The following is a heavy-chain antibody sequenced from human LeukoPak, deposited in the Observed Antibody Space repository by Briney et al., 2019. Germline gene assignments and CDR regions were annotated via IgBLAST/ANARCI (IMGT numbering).Heavy chain of an antibody. CDR1: GYTFTGYY. CDR3: ASDLTGSWY. D-gene: IGHD1-1*01. CDR2: INTNTGNP. Sequence: ASVKVSCKASGYTFTGYYMHWVRQAPGQGLEWMGWINTNTGNPTYAQGFTGRFVFSLDTSVSTAYLQISSLKAEDTAVYYCASDLTGSWYWGQGTLVTVSS. J-gene: IGHJ4*02. V-gene: IGHV7-4-1*02.